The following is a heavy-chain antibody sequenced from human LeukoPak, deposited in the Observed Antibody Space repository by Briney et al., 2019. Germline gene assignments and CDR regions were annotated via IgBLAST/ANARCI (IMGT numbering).Heavy chain of an antibody. CDR3: ARDLYGSGSAPDYYGMDV. V-gene: IGHV5-51*01. Sequence: GASLKISCKGFGYPFTNYWIGWVRQLPGKGLEWMGIVYPGDSDTRYSPSFQGQVTISADTSTSTAYLQWSSLEASDTAMYYCARDLYGSGSAPDYYGMDVWGQGTTVTVSS. D-gene: IGHD3-10*01. J-gene: IGHJ6*01. CDR2: VYPGDSDT. CDR1: GYPFTNYW.